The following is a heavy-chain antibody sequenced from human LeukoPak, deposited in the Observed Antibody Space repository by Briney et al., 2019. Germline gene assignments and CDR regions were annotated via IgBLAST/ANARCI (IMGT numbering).Heavy chain of an antibody. CDR3: ARWTGAMGLEY. V-gene: IGHV1-46*01. D-gene: IGHD3/OR15-3a*01. Sequence: ASVKVTCKASGYCFSSYYRHWVRQAPGQGLEWMGIINPSGGSTTYAQKFRDRVTMTRNTSTTTVYMELSSLKAEATAVYYGARWTGAMGLEYWGQRTLVTVCS. CDR1: GYCFSSYY. J-gene: IGHJ4*02. CDR2: INPSGGST.